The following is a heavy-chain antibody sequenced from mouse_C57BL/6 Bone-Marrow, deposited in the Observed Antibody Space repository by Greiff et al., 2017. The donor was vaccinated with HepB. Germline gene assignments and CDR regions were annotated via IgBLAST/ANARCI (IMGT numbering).Heavy chain of an antibody. V-gene: IGHV3-6*01. CDR3: ARAPITTVVPFDY. Sequence: DVKLQESGPGLVKPSQSLSLTCSVTGYSITSGYYWNWIRQFPGNKLEWMGYISYDGSNNYNPSLKNRISITRDTSKNQFFLKLNSVTTEATATYYCARAPITTVVPFDYWGQGTTLTVSS. J-gene: IGHJ2*01. CDR1: GYSITSGYY. D-gene: IGHD1-1*01. CDR2: ISYDGSN.